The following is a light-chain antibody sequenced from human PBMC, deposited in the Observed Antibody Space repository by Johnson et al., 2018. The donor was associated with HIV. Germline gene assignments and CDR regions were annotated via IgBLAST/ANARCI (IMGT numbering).Light chain of an antibody. V-gene: IGLV1-51*01. CDR3: GTWDSSLSAGV. Sequence: QSVLTQPPSVSAAPGQKVTISCSGSSSNIGSNYVSWYQHLPGTAPKLLIYDNYKRPSGIPDRFSGSKSGTSATLGITGLQTGDEADYYCGTWDSSLSAGVFGTGTKVTVL. CDR1: SSNIGSNY. J-gene: IGLJ1*01. CDR2: DNY.